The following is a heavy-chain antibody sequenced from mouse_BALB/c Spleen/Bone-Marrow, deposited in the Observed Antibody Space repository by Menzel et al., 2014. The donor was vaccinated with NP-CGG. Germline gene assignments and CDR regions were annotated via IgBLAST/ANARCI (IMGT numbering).Heavy chain of an antibody. CDR3: ARTYFYGMDY. J-gene: IGHJ4*01. CDR1: GFSLSSYG. CDR2: IWAGGGT. V-gene: IGHV2-9*02. D-gene: IGHD1-1*01. Sequence: VKVVESGPGLVAPSQSLSITCTVSGFSLSSYGVHWVRQPPGKGLEWLGVIWAGGGTNYNSALMSRLSISKDNSKTQALLKINSLQTDDTAMYYRARTYFYGMDYWGQGTSVTVSS.